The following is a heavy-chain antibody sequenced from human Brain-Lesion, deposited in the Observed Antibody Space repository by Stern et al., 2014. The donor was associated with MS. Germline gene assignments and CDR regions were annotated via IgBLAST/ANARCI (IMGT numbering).Heavy chain of an antibody. D-gene: IGHD3-10*01. CDR3: ARGERWFDS. Sequence: QLGQSGGGLVQPGGSRRLSCAASGFTFSNYWMHWVRQAPGKGLVWVSRVNNDGRRTSYADSVKGRFTMSRDNAKNTLYLQMNSLRVEDTAIYYCARGERWFDSWGQGTLVTVSS. J-gene: IGHJ5*01. CDR1: GFTFSNYW. V-gene: IGHV3-74*02. CDR2: VNNDGRRT.